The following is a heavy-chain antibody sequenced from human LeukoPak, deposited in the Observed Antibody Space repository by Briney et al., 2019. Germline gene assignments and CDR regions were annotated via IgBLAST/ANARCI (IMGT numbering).Heavy chain of an antibody. V-gene: IGHV4-59*01. J-gene: IGHJ4*02. CDR3: ARSVLGYSYGLHIDY. D-gene: IGHD5-18*01. CDR1: GGSISSYY. CDR2: IHYRGST. Sequence: PSETLSLTCTVSGGSISSYYWSWIRQSPGEGLEWIGYIHYRGSTNYNTFLKSRVTISVDTSKNQFSLKLSSLTAADTAVYYCARSVLGYSYGLHIDYWGQGTLVTVSS.